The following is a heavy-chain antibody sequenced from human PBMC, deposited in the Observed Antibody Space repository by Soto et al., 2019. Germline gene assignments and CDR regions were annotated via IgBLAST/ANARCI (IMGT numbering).Heavy chain of an antibody. Sequence: PGESLKISCKGSGYSFTSYWIGWVRQMPGKGLEWMGIIYPGDSDTRYSPSFQGQVTISADKSISTAYLQWSSLKASDTAMYYCARFLIFGVAIRYGLAFCGQGSSVPVSS. CDR1: GYSFTSYW. V-gene: IGHV5-51*01. CDR3: ARFLIFGVAIRYGLAF. CDR2: IYPGDSDT. D-gene: IGHD3-3*01. J-gene: IGHJ6*02.